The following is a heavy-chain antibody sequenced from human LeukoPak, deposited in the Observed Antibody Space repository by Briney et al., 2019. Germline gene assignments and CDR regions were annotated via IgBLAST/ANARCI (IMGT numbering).Heavy chain of an antibody. V-gene: IGHV4-39*07. CDR2: ISYSGRT. CDR1: GGSISSSSYY. CDR3: ARDGAYYYDSSGHGAGAFDI. Sequence: SETLSLTCTVSGGSISSSSYYWGWIRQPPGKGLEWIGSISYSGRTYYNPSLKSRVTISVDTSKNQFSLKLSSVTAADTAVYYCARDGAYYYDSSGHGAGAFDIWGQGTMVTVSS. J-gene: IGHJ3*02. D-gene: IGHD3-22*01.